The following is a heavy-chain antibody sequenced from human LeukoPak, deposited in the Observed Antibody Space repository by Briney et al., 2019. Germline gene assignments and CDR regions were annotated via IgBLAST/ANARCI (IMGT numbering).Heavy chain of an antibody. Sequence: SETLSLTRSVSVDSINSYYWSWIRQPPGKGLEWIGHISDSGNTNYSPSLKSRVTISRDTSKSQLSLQLTSVTAADTAVYYCARRSHYYYYMDVWGKGTTVTVSS. CDR1: VDSINSYY. V-gene: IGHV4-59*08. CDR2: ISDSGNT. J-gene: IGHJ6*03. CDR3: ARRSHYYYYMDV.